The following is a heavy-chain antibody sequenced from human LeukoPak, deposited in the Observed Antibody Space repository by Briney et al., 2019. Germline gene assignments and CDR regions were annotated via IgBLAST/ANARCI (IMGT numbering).Heavy chain of an antibody. D-gene: IGHD3-22*01. V-gene: IGHV4-59*01. J-gene: IGHJ4*02. CDR1: GDSINNYY. Sequence: SETLSLTCTVSGDSINNYYWSWIRQPPGKGLEWIGYIYYSGSTNYNPSLKSRVTISVDTSKNQFSLKLSSVTAADTAVYYCARGIPYYYDSSGYHFDYWGQGTLVTVSS. CDR2: IYYSGST. CDR3: ARGIPYYYDSSGYHFDY.